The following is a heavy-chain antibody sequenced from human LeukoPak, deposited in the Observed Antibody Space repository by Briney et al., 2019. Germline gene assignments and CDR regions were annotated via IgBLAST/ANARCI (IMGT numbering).Heavy chain of an antibody. Sequence: PSQTLSLTCTVSGGSISNGGYYWSWIRQLPGKGLEWIGYIYYNGHTYYNPSLKSRVVISVDTSKNQFSLKLSSVTAADTAVYYCALGEDCSSTSCYYSYYYYYGMDVWGQGTTVTVSS. CDR3: ALGEDCSSTSCYYSYYYYYGMDV. D-gene: IGHD2-2*01. CDR1: GGSISNGGYY. V-gene: IGHV4-31*03. J-gene: IGHJ6*02. CDR2: IYYNGHT.